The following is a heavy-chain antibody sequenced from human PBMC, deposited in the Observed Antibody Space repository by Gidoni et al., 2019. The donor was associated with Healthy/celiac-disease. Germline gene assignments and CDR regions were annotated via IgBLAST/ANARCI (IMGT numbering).Heavy chain of an antibody. CDR2: ISYDGSNK. CDR1: GFTFSSYY. V-gene: IGHV3-30-3*01. CDR3: ARGVFGGGSYPNYYFDY. D-gene: IGHD1-26*01. J-gene: IGHJ4*02. Sequence: QVQLVESGGGVVQPGGSLRLSCAASGFTFSSYYMHWARQAPGKGLEWVAVISYDGSNKYYADSVKGRFTISRDNSKNTLYLQMNSLRAEDTAVYYCARGVFGGGSYPNYYFDYWGQGTLVTVSS.